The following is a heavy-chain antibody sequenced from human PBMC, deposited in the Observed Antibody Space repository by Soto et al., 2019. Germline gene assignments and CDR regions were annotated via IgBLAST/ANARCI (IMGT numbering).Heavy chain of an antibody. CDR3: ARERLGSLNYYYYYGMDV. D-gene: IGHD3-10*01. J-gene: IGHJ6*02. V-gene: IGHV1-69*01. CDR1: GGTFSSYA. CDR2: IIPIFGTA. Sequence: QVQLVQSGAEVKKPWSSVKVSCKASGGTFSSYAISWVRQAPGQGLEWMGGIIPIFGTANYAQKFQGRVTITADESTSTAYMELSSLRSEDTAVYYCARERLGSLNYYYYYGMDVWGQGTTVTVSS.